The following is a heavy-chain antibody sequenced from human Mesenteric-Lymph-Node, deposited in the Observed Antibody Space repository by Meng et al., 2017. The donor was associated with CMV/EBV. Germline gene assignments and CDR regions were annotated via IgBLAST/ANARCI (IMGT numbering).Heavy chain of an antibody. CDR3: ARDGLHGVVTAGYYYGLDA. D-gene: IGHD3-3*01. Sequence: GGSLRLSCAASGFTFSSYSMNWVRQAPGKGLEWVSSISSSSSYIYYADSVKGRFTISRDNAKNSLYLQMNSLRAEDTAVYYCARDGLHGVVTAGYYYGLDAWGQGTTVTVSS. V-gene: IGHV3-21*04. CDR2: ISSSSSYI. CDR1: GFTFSSYS. J-gene: IGHJ6*02.